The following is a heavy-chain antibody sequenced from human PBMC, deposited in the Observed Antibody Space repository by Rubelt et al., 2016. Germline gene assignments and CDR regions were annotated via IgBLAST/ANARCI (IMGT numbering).Heavy chain of an antibody. CDR3: ARDRGDSSSSGFDY. CDR1: GYTFTSYG. V-gene: IGHV1-18*01. CDR2: ISAYNGNT. Sequence: QVQLVQSGAEVKKPGASVKVSCKASGYTFTSYGISWVRQAPGQGLEWMGWISAYNGNTNFARKFQGRVTMTPDTSTGTAYMELRSLRSDDTAVYYCARDRGDSSSSGFDYWGQGTLVTVSS. J-gene: IGHJ4*02. D-gene: IGHD6-6*01.